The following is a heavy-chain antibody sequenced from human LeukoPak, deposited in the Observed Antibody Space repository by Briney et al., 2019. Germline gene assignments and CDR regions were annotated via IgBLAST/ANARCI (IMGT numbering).Heavy chain of an antibody. Sequence: PSETLSLTCAVYGGSFSGYYWSWIRQPPGKGLEWIVEINHSGSTNYNPSLKSRVTISVDTSKNQFSLKLSSVTAADTAVYYCASRKDYYDSSGQGRWFDPWGQGTLVTVSS. CDR1: GGSFSGYY. V-gene: IGHV4-34*01. CDR3: ASRKDYYDSSGQGRWFDP. D-gene: IGHD3-22*01. CDR2: INHSGST. J-gene: IGHJ5*02.